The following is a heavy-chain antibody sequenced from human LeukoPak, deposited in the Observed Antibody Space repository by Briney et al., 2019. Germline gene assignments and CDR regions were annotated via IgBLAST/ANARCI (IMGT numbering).Heavy chain of an antibody. V-gene: IGHV1-18*01. CDR2: ISALYGNT. J-gene: IGHJ4*02. Sequence: ASVKVSCKASGYTFSSYGITWVRQAPGQGLEWMGWISALYGNTNYEQKFQGRLTMTTDTSTNTAYMELRSLRPDDTAVYYCARDFFHGHCSGLTCFLLDSWGQGSLVTVSS. CDR3: ARDFFHGHCSGLTCFLLDS. CDR1: GYTFSSYG. D-gene: IGHD2-15*01.